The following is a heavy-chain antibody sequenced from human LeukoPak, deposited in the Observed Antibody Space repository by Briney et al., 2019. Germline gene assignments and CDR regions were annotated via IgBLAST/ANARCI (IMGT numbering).Heavy chain of an antibody. J-gene: IGHJ4*02. V-gene: IGHV4-4*07. D-gene: IGHD5-12*01. Sequence: SETLSLTCSVSGGSISSYCWSWIRQPAGKGLEWIGRIYPSGGTNYNPSLKSRVTITIDKSKNQFSLRLTSVTAADPAVYYCARDRSGYSEYYFDYWGQGTLVSVSS. CDR3: ARDRSGYSEYYFDY. CDR2: IYPSGGT. CDR1: GGSISSYC.